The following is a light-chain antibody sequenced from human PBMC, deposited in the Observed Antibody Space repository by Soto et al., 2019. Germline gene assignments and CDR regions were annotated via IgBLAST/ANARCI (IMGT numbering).Light chain of an antibody. V-gene: IGKV3-15*01. CDR2: GVS. CDR1: QSVSSN. J-gene: IGKJ1*01. Sequence: EIVMTQSPATLSVSPGERATLSCRASQSVSSNLAWYQQKPGQAPRLLISGVSTRATGIPPRCSGSGSGRANPLTTSSLHTEGFAVYYWQQYNTRPKTFGQGTEVEIK. CDR3: QQYNTRPKT.